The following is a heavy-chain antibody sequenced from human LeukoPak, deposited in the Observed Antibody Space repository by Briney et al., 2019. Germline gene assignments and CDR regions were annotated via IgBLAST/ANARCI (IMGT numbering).Heavy chain of an antibody. CDR2: ISSNGGST. CDR1: GFTFSSYA. J-gene: IGHJ6*03. CDR3: AKDQEFTYYDFWSGHPSYYMDV. V-gene: IGHV3-64*04. Sequence: PGGSLRLSCAASGFTFSSYAMRWVRQAPGKGLEYVSAISSNGGSTYYADSVKGRFTISRDNSKNTLYLQMNSLRAEDTAVYYCAKDQEFTYYDFWSGHPSYYMDVWGKGTTVTVSS. D-gene: IGHD3-3*01.